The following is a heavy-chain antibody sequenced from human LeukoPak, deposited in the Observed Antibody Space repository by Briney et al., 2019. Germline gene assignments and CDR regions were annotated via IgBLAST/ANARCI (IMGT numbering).Heavy chain of an antibody. Sequence: GASVKVSCKASGYTLTGYYMHWVRQAPGQGLEWMGWINPNSGGTNYAQKFQGRVTMTRDTSISTAYMELSRLRSDDTAVYYCARDYYDSSGFGAFDIWGQGTMVTVSS. CDR3: ARDYYDSSGFGAFDI. V-gene: IGHV1-2*02. D-gene: IGHD3-22*01. J-gene: IGHJ3*02. CDR1: GYTLTGYY. CDR2: INPNSGGT.